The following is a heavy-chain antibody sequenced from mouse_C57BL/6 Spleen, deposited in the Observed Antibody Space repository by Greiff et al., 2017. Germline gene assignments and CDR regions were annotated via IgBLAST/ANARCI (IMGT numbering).Heavy chain of an antibody. J-gene: IGHJ3*01. CDR1: GFNIKDDY. CDR2: IDPENGDT. V-gene: IGHV14-4*01. D-gene: IGHD1-1*01. CDR3: TTPSITTVVARRVAY. Sequence: EVQLKESGAELVRPGASVKLSCTASGFNIKDDYMHWVKQRPEQGLEWIGWIDPENGDTEYASKFQGKATITADTSSNTAYLQLSSLTSEDTAVYYGTTPSITTVVARRVAYWGQGTLVTVSA.